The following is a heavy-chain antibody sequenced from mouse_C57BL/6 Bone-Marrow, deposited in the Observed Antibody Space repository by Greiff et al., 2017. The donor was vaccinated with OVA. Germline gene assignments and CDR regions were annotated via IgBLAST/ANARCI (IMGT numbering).Heavy chain of an antibody. CDR1: GFTFSSYG. CDR3: ASRGGSLFDY. CDR2: ISSGGSYT. V-gene: IGHV5-6*01. D-gene: IGHD6-2*01. Sequence: EVQVVESGGDLVKPGGSLKLSCAASGFTFSSYGMSWVRQTPDKRLEWVATISSGGSYTYYPDSVKGRFTISRDNAKNTLYLQMSSLKSEDTAMYYCASRGGSLFDYWGQGTTLTVSS. J-gene: IGHJ2*01.